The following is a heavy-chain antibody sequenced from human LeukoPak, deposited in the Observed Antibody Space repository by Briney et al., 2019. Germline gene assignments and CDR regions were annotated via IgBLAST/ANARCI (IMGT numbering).Heavy chain of an antibody. Sequence: GGSLRLSCAASGFTFSSYAMHWVRQAPGKGLEWVAVISYDGSNKYYADSVKGRFTISRDNSKNTLYLQMNSLRAEDTAVYYCARSNAYSGSSLWYWGQGTLVTVSS. CDR3: ARSNAYSGSSLWY. J-gene: IGHJ4*02. CDR2: ISYDGSNK. CDR1: GFTFSSYA. D-gene: IGHD1-26*01. V-gene: IGHV3-30-3*01.